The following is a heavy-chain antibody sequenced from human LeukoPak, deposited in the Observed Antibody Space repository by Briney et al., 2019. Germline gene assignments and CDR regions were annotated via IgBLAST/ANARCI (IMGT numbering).Heavy chain of an antibody. CDR1: GFTFSSYA. J-gene: IGHJ4*02. Sequence: GGSLRLSCAASGFTFSSYAMSWVRQAPGKGLEWVSAISGSGGSTYYADSVEGRFTISRDNSKNTLYLQMNSLRAEDTAVYYCAKDSTTVAGPFLNYYFDYWGQGTLVTVSS. CDR3: AKDSTTVAGPFLNYYFDY. D-gene: IGHD6-19*01. V-gene: IGHV3-23*01. CDR2: ISGSGGST.